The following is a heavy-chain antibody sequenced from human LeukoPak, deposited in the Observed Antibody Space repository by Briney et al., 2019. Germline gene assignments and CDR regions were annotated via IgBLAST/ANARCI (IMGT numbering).Heavy chain of an antibody. D-gene: IGHD2-15*01. Sequence: SETLSLTCTVSGGSISSSSYYWGWIRQPPGKGLEWIGSIYYSGSTYYNPSLKSRVTISVDTSKNQFSLKLSSVTAADTAVYYCARDLAVVVVAATRNNWFDPWGQGTLVTVSS. V-gene: IGHV4-39*07. J-gene: IGHJ5*02. CDR3: ARDLAVVVVAATRNNWFDP. CDR1: GGSISSSSYY. CDR2: IYYSGST.